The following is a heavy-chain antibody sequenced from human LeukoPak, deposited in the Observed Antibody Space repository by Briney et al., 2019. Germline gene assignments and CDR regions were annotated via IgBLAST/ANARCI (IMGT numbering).Heavy chain of an antibody. CDR2: IASDGSST. CDR1: GFTFSSYW. J-gene: IGHJ4*02. Sequence: GGSLRLSCAASGFTFSSYWMNWVRQAPGKGLVWVSRIASDGSSTTYADSMKGRFSISRDNAKNTLYLQMNSLRVEDTAVYYCARGRPHGNDYWGQGTLVTVSS. V-gene: IGHV3-74*01. D-gene: IGHD4-23*01. CDR3: ARGRPHGNDY.